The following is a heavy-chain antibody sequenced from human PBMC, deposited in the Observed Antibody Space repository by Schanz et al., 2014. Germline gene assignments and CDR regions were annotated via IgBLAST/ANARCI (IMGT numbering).Heavy chain of an antibody. Sequence: EVQLVESGGGLVQPGGSLRLSCAASGFTFSSYAMSWVRQAPGKGLEWVSAISGGGGTTYYADSLKGRFTISRDNAKNSLYLLMNSLRAEDTAVCYCARDNRYYLFDYWGQGALVTVSS. J-gene: IGHJ4*02. CDR1: GFTFSSYA. D-gene: IGHD3-16*02. CDR2: ISGGGGTT. CDR3: ARDNRYYLFDY. V-gene: IGHV3-23*04.